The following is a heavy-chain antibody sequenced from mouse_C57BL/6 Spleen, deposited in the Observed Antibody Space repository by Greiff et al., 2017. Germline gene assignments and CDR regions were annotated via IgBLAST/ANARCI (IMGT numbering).Heavy chain of an antibody. D-gene: IGHD1-1*02. CDR1: GYAFSSYW. V-gene: IGHV1-80*01. CDR3: GVYGRGYFDY. J-gene: IGHJ2*01. CDR2: IYPGDGDT. Sequence: VHLVESGAELVKPGASVKISCKASGYAFSSYWMNWVKQRPGKGLEWIGQIYPGDGDTNYNGKFKGKATLTADKSSSTAYMQLSSLTSEDSAVYFCGVYGRGYFDYWGQGTTLTVSS.